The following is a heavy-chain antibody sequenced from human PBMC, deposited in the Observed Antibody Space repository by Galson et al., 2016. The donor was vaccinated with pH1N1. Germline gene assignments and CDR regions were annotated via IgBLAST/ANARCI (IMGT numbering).Heavy chain of an antibody. J-gene: IGHJ4*02. CDR2: IWFDGSSK. CDR1: GFTFNKFG. Sequence: SLRLSCASSGFTFNKFGMHWVRQAPGKGLEWVAVIWFDGSSKYYAHSVEGRFTISRDNAKNSLYLQMNNLRDEDTSMYFCARRYFDYWGQGALVTVSS. CDR3: ARRYFDY. V-gene: IGHV3-33*03. D-gene: IGHD3-9*01.